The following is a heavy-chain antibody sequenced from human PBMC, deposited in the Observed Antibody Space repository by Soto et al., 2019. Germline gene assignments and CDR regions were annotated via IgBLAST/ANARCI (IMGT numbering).Heavy chain of an antibody. CDR3: ARGTGIAAEADYYYYYGMDG. D-gene: IGHD6-13*01. J-gene: IGHJ6*02. Sequence: ASVKVSCKASGYTFTGYYSHWVRQAPGQGLEWMGWINPNSGGTNYAQKFQGWVTMTRDTSISTAYMELSRLRSDDTAVYYCARGTGIAAEADYYYYYGMDGWGQGTRVTVSS. V-gene: IGHV1-2*04. CDR1: GYTFTGYY. CDR2: INPNSGGT.